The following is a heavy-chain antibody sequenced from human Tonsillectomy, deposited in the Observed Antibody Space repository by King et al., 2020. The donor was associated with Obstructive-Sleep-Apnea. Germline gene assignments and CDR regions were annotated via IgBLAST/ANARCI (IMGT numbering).Heavy chain of an antibody. J-gene: IGHJ4*02. CDR3: ARGPYSSALGY. CDR2: IKQDGSEK. CDR1: GFTFSSYW. V-gene: IGHV3-7*01. D-gene: IGHD6-19*01. Sequence: VQLVESGGGLVQPGGSLRLSCAASGFTFSSYWMSWVRQAPGKGLEWVANIKQDGSEKYYVDSVKGRFTISRDNAKNSLYLQMNSLRAEDRAVYYCARGPYSSALGYWGQGTLVTVSS.